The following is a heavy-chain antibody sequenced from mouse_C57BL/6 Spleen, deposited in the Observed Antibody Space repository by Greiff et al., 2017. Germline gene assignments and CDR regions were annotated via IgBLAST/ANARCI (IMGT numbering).Heavy chain of an antibody. D-gene: IGHD1-1*01. CDR1: GYTFTSYW. Sequence: QVQLQQPGAELVRPGSSVKLSCKASGYTFTSYWMHWVRQRPIQGLEWIGNIDPSDSETHYNQKFKDKATLTVDKSSSTAYMQLSSLTSEDSAVYYCARGDGSNYYAMDYWGQGTSVTVSS. J-gene: IGHJ4*01. V-gene: IGHV1-52*01. CDR3: ARGDGSNYYAMDY. CDR2: IDPSDSET.